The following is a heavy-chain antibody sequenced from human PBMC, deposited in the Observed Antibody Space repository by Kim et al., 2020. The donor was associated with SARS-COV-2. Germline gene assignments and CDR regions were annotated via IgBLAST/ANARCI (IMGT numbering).Heavy chain of an antibody. D-gene: IGHD2-15*01. Sequence: SETLSLTCTVSGGSISSSSYYWGWIRQPPGKGLEWIGSIYYSGSTYYNPSLKSRVTISVDTSKNQFSLKLSSVTAADTAVYYCARHGGVVAADPFDYWGQGTLVTVSS. CDR2: IYYSGST. CDR1: GGSISSSSYY. V-gene: IGHV4-39*01. CDR3: ARHGGVVAADPFDY. J-gene: IGHJ4*02.